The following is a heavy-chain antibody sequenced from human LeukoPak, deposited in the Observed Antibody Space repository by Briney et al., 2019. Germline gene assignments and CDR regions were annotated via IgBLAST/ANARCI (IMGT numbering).Heavy chain of an antibody. CDR3: ARHLTGAVPGNAFDI. V-gene: IGHV5-51*01. CDR1: GYSFTSHW. Sequence: PGESLKISCKGSGYSFTSHWIGWVRQMPGKGLEWMGIIYSGDSETRYSPSFQGQVTISADKSISTAYLQWISLKALDTAMYYCARHLTGAVPGNAFDIWGQGTMVTVSS. CDR2: IYSGDSET. D-gene: IGHD3-9*01. J-gene: IGHJ3*02.